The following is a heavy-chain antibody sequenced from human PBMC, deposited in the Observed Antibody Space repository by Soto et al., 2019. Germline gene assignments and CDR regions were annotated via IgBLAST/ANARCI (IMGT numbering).Heavy chain of an antibody. CDR3: ARLFLVVVTPVFWFDP. V-gene: IGHV4-39*01. J-gene: IGHJ5*02. D-gene: IGHD2-21*02. Sequence: SETLSLTCTVSGGSISSSSYYWGWIRQPPGKGLEWIGSIYYSGSTYYNPSLKSRVTISVDTSKNQFSLKLSSVTAADTAVYYCARLFLVVVTPVFWFDPWGQGTLVTVSS. CDR2: IYYSGST. CDR1: GGSISSSSYY.